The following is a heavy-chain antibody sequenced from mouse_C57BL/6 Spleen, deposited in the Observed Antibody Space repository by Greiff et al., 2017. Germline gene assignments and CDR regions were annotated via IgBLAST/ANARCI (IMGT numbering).Heavy chain of an antibody. J-gene: IGHJ2*01. CDR1: GYTFTSYG. V-gene: IGHV1-81*01. CDR2: IYPRSGNT. CDR3: ARNYYGSSSYYFDD. Sequence: QVQLQQSGAELARPGASVKLSCKASGYTFTSYGISWVKQRTGQGLEWIGEIYPRSGNTYYNEKFKGKATLTADKSSSTAYMELRSLTSEDSAVYFCARNYYGSSSYYFDDWGQGTTLTVSS. D-gene: IGHD1-1*01.